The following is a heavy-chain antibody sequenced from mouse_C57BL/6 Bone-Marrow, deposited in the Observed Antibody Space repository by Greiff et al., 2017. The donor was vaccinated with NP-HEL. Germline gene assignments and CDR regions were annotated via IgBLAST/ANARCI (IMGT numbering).Heavy chain of an antibody. V-gene: IGHV5-17*01. CDR3: ARIITTVVSMDY. J-gene: IGHJ4*01. Sequence: EVKLMESGGGLVKPGGSLKLSCAASGFTFSDYGMHWVRQAPEKGLEWVAYISSGSSTIYYADTVKGRFTISRDNAKNTLFLQMTSLRSEDTAMYYCARIITTVVSMDYWGQGTSVTVSS. CDR2: ISSGSSTI. D-gene: IGHD1-1*01. CDR1: GFTFSDYG.